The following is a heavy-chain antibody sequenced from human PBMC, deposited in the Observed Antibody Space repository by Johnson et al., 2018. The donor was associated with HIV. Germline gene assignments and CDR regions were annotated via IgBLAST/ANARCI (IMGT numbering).Heavy chain of an antibody. V-gene: IGHV3-30-3*01. CDR1: GFMFSSYA. D-gene: IGHD2-21*02. J-gene: IGHJ3*02. Sequence: QVQLVESGGGVVQPGRSLRLSCAASGFMFSSYAMHWVRQAPGTGLEWEALISYAGRNTYYADSVKGRFTTSRANSKNTLYLQMNSLRPEDTAVSYCARSPASRVGDSFAFDIWGQGTMVTVSS. CDR2: ISYAGRNT. CDR3: ARSPASRVGDSFAFDI.